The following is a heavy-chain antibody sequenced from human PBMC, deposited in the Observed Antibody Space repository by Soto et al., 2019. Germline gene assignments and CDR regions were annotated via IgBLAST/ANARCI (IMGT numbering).Heavy chain of an antibody. CDR3: ARRYYYDSSGYYNYYFDY. Sequence: VASVKVSCKASGGTFSSYAISWVRQAPGQGLEWMGGIIPIFGTANYAQKFQGRVTITADESTSTAYMELSSLRSEDTAVYYCARRYYYDSSGYYNYYFDYWGQGTLVTVSS. V-gene: IGHV1-69*13. D-gene: IGHD3-22*01. CDR2: IIPIFGTA. CDR1: GGTFSSYA. J-gene: IGHJ4*02.